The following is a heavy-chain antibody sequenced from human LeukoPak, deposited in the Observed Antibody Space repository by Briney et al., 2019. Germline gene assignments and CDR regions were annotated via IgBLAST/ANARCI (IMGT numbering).Heavy chain of an antibody. V-gene: IGHV3-30*18. CDR3: AKVGSSGWYVWLDY. Sequence: GRSLRLSCAASGFTFSSYGMHWVRQAPGKGLEGVAVISYDGSNKYYADSVKGRFTISRDNSKNTLYLQMNSLRAEDTAVYYCAKVGSSGWYVWLDYWGQGTLVTVSS. CDR1: GFTFSSYG. D-gene: IGHD6-19*01. J-gene: IGHJ4*02. CDR2: ISYDGSNK.